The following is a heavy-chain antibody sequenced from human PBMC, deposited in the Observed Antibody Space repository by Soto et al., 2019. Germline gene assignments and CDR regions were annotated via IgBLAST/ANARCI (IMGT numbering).Heavy chain of an antibody. CDR3: AKDIKYYDSSGYYPKLDY. D-gene: IGHD3-22*01. J-gene: IGHJ4*02. V-gene: IGHV3-23*01. CDR2: ISGSGGST. Sequence: GGSLRLSCAASGFTFSSYAMSWVRQAPGKGLEWVSAISGSGGSTYYADSVKGRFTISRDNSENTLYLQMNSLRAEDTAVYYCAKDIKYYDSSGYYPKLDYWGQGTLVTVSS. CDR1: GFTFSSYA.